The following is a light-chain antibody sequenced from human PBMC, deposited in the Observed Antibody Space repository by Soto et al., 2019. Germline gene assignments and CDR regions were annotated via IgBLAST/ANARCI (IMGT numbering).Light chain of an antibody. Sequence: DIQMTQSPSSLYASVGDRVTITCRASQSISSYLNWYQQKPGKAPTLLIYATSSWQSWVPSRFSGSGSGTDFTLAISMLQPEAFATYYCQQSYSTPPKTFGTGTKVDIK. V-gene: IGKV1-39*01. CDR3: QQSYSTPPKT. CDR2: ATS. CDR1: QSISSY. J-gene: IGKJ3*01.